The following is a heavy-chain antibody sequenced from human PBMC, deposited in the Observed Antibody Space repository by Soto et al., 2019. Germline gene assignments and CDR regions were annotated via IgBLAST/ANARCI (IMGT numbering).Heavy chain of an antibody. D-gene: IGHD3-10*01. V-gene: IGHV4-38-2*01. Sequence: ASETLSLTCAVSGHSISSGYYWGWIRQPPGKGLEWIGSFYHSGSTYYNPSLKSRVTISVDTSKNQFSLKLSSVTAADTAVYYCARGEYYGSGNYFGYWGQRTLVTVRS. CDR3: ARGEYYGSGNYFGY. J-gene: IGHJ4*02. CDR2: FYHSGST. CDR1: GHSISSGYY.